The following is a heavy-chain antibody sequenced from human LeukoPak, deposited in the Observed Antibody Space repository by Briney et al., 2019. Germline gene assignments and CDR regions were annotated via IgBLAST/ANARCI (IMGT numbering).Heavy chain of an antibody. CDR1: GFTFEHYG. CDR2: INWNGGST. Sequence: PGGSLRLSXTVSGFTFEHYGMSWVRQAPGKGLEWVSGINWNGGSTGYADSVKARFTISRDNAKNSLYLQMNSLRAEDTALYYCARFYDSTGYYSGGNFDYWGQGTLVTVSS. D-gene: IGHD3-22*01. V-gene: IGHV3-20*04. CDR3: ARFYDSTGYYSGGNFDY. J-gene: IGHJ4*02.